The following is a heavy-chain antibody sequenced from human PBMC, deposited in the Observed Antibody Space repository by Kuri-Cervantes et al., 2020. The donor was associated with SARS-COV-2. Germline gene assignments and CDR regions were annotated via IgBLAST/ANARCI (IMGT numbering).Heavy chain of an antibody. J-gene: IGHJ6*03. D-gene: IGHD6-13*01. CDR2: IYYSGST. Sequence: GSLRLPGTVSGGSISSSSYYWGWIRQPPGKGLEWIGSIYYSGSTYYNPSLKSRVTISVDTSKNQFSLKLSSVTAADTAVYYCARVLEGIVAAGSHYYYYMDVWGKGTTVTVSS. V-gene: IGHV4-39*07. CDR1: GGSISSSSYY. CDR3: ARVLEGIVAAGSHYYYYMDV.